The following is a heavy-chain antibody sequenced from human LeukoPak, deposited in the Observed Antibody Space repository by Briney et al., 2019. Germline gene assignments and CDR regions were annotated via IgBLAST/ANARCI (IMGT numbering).Heavy chain of an antibody. V-gene: IGHV1-18*01. Sequence: ASVKVSCKASGYTFTSYGISWVRQAPGQGLEWMGWISAYNGNTNYAQKLQGRVTMTTDTSTSTAYMELRSLRSDDTAVYYCAKDRIIAVAGYFDYWGQGTLVTVSS. CDR2: ISAYNGNT. CDR1: GYTFTSYG. D-gene: IGHD6-19*01. CDR3: AKDRIIAVAGYFDY. J-gene: IGHJ4*02.